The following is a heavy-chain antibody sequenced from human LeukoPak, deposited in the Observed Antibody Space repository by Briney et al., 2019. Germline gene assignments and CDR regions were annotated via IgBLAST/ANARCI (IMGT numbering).Heavy chain of an antibody. CDR1: GFTFSSYA. V-gene: IGHV3-23*01. D-gene: IGHD3-3*01. J-gene: IGHJ4*02. CDR3: AKDRRFLEWSLEFDY. Sequence: GGSLRLSCAASGFTFSSYAMSWVRQAPGKGLEWVSAISGSGGSTYYADSVKGRFTISRDNSKNTLYLQMNSLRAEDMAVYYCAKDRRFLEWSLEFDYWGQGTLVTVSS. CDR2: ISGSGGST.